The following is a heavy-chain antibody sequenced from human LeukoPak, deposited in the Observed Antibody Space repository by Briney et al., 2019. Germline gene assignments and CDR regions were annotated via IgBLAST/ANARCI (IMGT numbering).Heavy chain of an antibody. CDR2: INHSGST. CDR1: GGSFSGYY. D-gene: IGHD3-10*01. J-gene: IGHJ4*02. CDR3: ARHPTNPGADY. Sequence: SETLSLTCAVYGGSFSGYYWSWIRQPPGKGLEWIGEINHSGSTNYNPSLKSRVTISVDTSKNQFSLRLSSVTAADTAVYFCARHPTNPGADYWGQGTLVTVSS. V-gene: IGHV4-34*01.